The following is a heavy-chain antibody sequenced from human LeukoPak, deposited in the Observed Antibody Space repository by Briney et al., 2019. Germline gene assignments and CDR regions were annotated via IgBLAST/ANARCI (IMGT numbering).Heavy chain of an antibody. J-gene: IGHJ4*02. CDR2: ISSSSSYI. Sequence: GGSLRLSCAASGFTFSSYSMNWVRQAPGKGLEWVSSISSSSSYIYYADSVKGRFTISRDNAKNSLYLQVNSLRAEDTAVYYCALEYASGTSFGYWGQGTLVTVSS. D-gene: IGHD2-8*01. V-gene: IGHV3-21*01. CDR1: GFTFSSYS. CDR3: ALEYASGTSFGY.